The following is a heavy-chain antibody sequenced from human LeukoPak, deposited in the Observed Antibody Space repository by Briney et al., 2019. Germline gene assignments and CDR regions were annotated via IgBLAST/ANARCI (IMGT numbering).Heavy chain of an antibody. D-gene: IGHD4-23*01. Sequence: PSQTLSLTCSVSGGSINSDDYYWNWIRQPPGKGLEWIGYIDYSGSTYYNPSLKSRVTISVDTSKNQFSLKLSSVTAADTAVYYCARHGGDYGGDSGTYYFDFWGQGTLVTVSS. CDR3: ARHGGDYGGDSGTYYFDF. CDR2: IDYSGST. J-gene: IGHJ4*02. V-gene: IGHV4-30-4*01. CDR1: GGSINSDDYY.